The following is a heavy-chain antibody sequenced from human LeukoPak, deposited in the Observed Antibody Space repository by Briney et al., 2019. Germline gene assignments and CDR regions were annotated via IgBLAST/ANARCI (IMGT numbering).Heavy chain of an antibody. Sequence: PGGSLRLSCAASGFTFSSYGMHWVRQAPGKGLEWVAFIRYDGSNKYYADSVKGRFTISRDNAKNSLYLQMNSLRAEDTAVYYCARTSYGDYDPYYFDYWGQGTLVTVSS. D-gene: IGHD4-17*01. CDR2: IRYDGSNK. CDR1: GFTFSSYG. J-gene: IGHJ4*02. V-gene: IGHV3-30*02. CDR3: ARTSYGDYDPYYFDY.